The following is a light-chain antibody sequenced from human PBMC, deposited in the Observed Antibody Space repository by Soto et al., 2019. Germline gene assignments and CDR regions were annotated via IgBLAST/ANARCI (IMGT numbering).Light chain of an antibody. CDR1: QSISDT. CDR2: GAS. V-gene: IGKV3-15*01. Sequence: EIVMTQSPATLSVSPGGRATLSCRASQSISDTLAWYQQEPGQAPRLLIYGASTRATGFPARFSGSGSGTDFTLTISSLQSEDFAVYYCQQYNNWPWTFGQGTKVDIK. J-gene: IGKJ1*01. CDR3: QQYNNWPWT.